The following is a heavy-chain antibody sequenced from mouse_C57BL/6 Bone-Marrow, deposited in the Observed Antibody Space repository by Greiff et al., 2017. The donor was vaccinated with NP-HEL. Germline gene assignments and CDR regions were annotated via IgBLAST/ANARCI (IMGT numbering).Heavy chain of an antibody. V-gene: IGHV1-69*01. CDR3: ARDGYYPLVY. Sequence: QVQLQQPGAELVMPGASVKLSCKASGYTFTSYWMHWVKQRPGQGLEWIGEIDPSDSYTNYNQKFKGKSTLTVDKSSSTAYMQLSSLTSEDSAVYYSARDGYYPLVYWGQGTPLTVSP. D-gene: IGHD2-3*01. J-gene: IGHJ2*01. CDR2: IDPSDSYT. CDR1: GYTFTSYW.